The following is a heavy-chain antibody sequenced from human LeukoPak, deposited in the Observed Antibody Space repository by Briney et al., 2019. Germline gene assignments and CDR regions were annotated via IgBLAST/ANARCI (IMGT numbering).Heavy chain of an antibody. V-gene: IGHV4-34*01. D-gene: IGHD3-10*01. J-gene: IGHJ4*02. CDR3: ARVGYYYGSGSYYFDY. CDR2: INHSGST. CDR1: GGSFSGYY. Sequence: SETLSLTCAVYGGSFSGYYWSWLRQPPGKGLESIGEINHSGSTNYNPSLKSRVTLSVDTSKNQFSLKLSSVTAADTAVYYCARVGYYYGSGSYYFDYWGQGTLVTVSS.